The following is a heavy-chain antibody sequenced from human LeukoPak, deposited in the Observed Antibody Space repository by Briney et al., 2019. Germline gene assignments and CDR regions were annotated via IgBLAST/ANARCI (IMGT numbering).Heavy chain of an antibody. J-gene: IGHJ4*02. CDR3: ARSPYGSGSYCDY. D-gene: IGHD3-10*01. Sequence: PGGSLRLSCAASGFTFSSYAMHWVRQAPGKGLEWVAVISYDGSNKYYADSVKGRFTISRDNSKNTLYLQMNSLRAEDTAVYYCARSPYGSGSYCDYWGQGTLVTVSS. CDR2: ISYDGSNK. V-gene: IGHV3-30*04. CDR1: GFTFSSYA.